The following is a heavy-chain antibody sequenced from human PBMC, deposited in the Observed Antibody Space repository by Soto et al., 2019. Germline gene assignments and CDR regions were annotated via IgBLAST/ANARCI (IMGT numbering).Heavy chain of an antibody. CDR1: GFTFSSYA. Sequence: GGSLRLSCAASGFTFSSYAMSWVRQAPGKGLEWVSAISGSGGSTYYADSVKGRFTISRDNSKNTLYLQMNSLRAEDTAVYYCAKDSRYYYDSSGYLSHWGQGTLVTVSS. CDR2: ISGSGGST. J-gene: IGHJ4*02. V-gene: IGHV3-23*01. CDR3: AKDSRYYYDSSGYLSH. D-gene: IGHD3-22*01.